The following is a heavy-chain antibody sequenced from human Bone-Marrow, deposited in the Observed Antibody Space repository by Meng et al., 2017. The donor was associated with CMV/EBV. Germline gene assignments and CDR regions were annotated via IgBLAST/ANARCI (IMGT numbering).Heavy chain of an antibody. CDR2: INPNSGGT. CDR1: GYTFTGYY. CDR3: ARDLDYGDYASDY. D-gene: IGHD4-17*01. V-gene: IGHV1-2*02. J-gene: IGHJ4*02. Sequence: QVQRVQAGAEVKKPGASVKVSCKASGYTFTGYYMHWVRQAPGQGLEWMGWINPNSGGTNYAQKFQGRVTMTRDTSISTAYMELRSLRSDDTAVYYCARDLDYGDYASDYWGQGTLVTVSS.